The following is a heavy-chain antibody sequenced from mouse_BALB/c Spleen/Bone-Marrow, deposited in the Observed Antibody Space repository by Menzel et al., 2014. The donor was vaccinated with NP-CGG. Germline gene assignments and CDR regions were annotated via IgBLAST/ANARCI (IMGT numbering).Heavy chain of an antibody. CDR3: ARDENVGIYWYFDV. CDR2: IRNKAKGYTT. J-gene: IGHJ1*01. V-gene: IGHV7-3*02. CDR1: GFTFTDYY. Sequence: EVQLQESGGGLVQPGGSLRLSCATSGFTFTDYYMSWVRQPPGKALEWLGFIRNKAKGYTTDYSASVKGRFTTSRDNSQSISYLQMNTLRAEDSATYYCARDENVGIYWYFDVWGAGTTVTVSS.